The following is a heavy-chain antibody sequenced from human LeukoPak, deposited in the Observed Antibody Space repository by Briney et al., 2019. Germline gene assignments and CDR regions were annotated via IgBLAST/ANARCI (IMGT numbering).Heavy chain of an antibody. J-gene: IGHJ1*01. CDR2: INPSGGST. V-gene: IGHV1-46*01. CDR1: GYTFTSYY. Sequence: ASVKVSCKASGYTFTSYYMHWVRQAPGQGLEWMGIINPSGGSTSYAQKFQGRVTMTRDTSTSTVYMELSSLRSEDTAVYYCARTRITIFGVVTEAAYWGQGTLVTVSS. CDR3: ARTRITIFGVVTEAAY. D-gene: IGHD3-3*01.